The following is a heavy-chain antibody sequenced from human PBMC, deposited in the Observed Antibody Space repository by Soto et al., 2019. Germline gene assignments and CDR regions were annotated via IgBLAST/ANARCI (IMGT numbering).Heavy chain of an antibody. CDR3: ATTFCGEDCFSTYYFDH. CDR2: IIPMSSVV. J-gene: IGHJ4*02. Sequence: QVQVVQSGAEVKKPGSSVKVSCKVSGGTFSDFGLSWVRLAPGRGLEWLGGIIPMSSVVNHGQTFQGRVTITADASTGTGYMELSSLRSEDTALYYCATTFCGEDCFSTYYFDHWGQGTLVTVSS. CDR1: GGTFSDFG. V-gene: IGHV1-69*12. D-gene: IGHD2-21*02.